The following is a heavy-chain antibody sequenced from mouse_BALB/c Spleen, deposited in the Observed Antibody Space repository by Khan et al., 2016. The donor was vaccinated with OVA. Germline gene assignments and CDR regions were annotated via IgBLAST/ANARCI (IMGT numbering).Heavy chain of an antibody. V-gene: IGHV1S136*01. Sequence: QLVQSGPELVKPGASVKMSCKASGYTFTSYVMHWVKQKPGLGLEWIGYIYPFNDDAKYNEKFKGKATLTSDKSSSTAYMELSSLTSEDSAVYYCAPVGTSYVSFAYWGQGTLVTVSA. CDR2: IYPFNDDA. CDR3: APVGTSYVSFAY. J-gene: IGHJ3*01. CDR1: GYTFTSYV. D-gene: IGHD1-1*01.